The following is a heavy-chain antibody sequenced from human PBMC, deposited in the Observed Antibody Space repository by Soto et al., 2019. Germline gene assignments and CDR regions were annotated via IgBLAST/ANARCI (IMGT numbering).Heavy chain of an antibody. D-gene: IGHD3-22*01. V-gene: IGHV3-66*01. CDR1: GFTVSSNY. CDR3: ARNGDSSDYRGWFDP. Sequence: EVQLVESGGGLVQPGGSLRLSCAASGFTVSSNYMSWVRQAPGKGLEWDSVIYSGGTTYYADSVKGRFTISRENSKNTLYLQTNSLRAEDTAVYYCARNGDSSDYRGWFDPWGQGALVTVSS. CDR2: IYSGGTT. J-gene: IGHJ5*02.